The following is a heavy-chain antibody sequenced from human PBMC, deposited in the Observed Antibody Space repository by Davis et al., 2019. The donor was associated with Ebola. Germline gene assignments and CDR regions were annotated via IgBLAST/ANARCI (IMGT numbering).Heavy chain of an antibody. Sequence: GESLKISCEASGFSFSPNDMSWVRQTPDKGLNWVSGMSGSDGSKSYADSVRGRFTTSRDDSKNTLYLQMNSLRDEDTAVYYCAKKFNNAWPSFDYWGQGILVTVSS. J-gene: IGHJ4*02. CDR1: GFSFSPND. D-gene: IGHD3-16*01. CDR3: AKKFNNAWPSFDY. CDR2: MSGSDGSK. V-gene: IGHV3-23*01.